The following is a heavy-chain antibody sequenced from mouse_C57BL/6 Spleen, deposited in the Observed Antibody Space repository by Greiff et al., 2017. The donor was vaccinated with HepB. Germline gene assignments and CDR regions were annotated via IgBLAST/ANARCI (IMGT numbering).Heavy chain of an antibody. V-gene: IGHV1-9*01. J-gene: IGHJ4*01. CDR3: AREGAYYGSSYGGMDY. Sequence: VQLQQSGAELMKPGASVKLSCKATGYTFTGYWIEWVKLRPGHGLEWIGEILPGSGSTNYNEKFKGKATFTADTSSNTAYMQLSSLTTEDSAIYYCAREGAYYGSSYGGMDYWGQGTSVTVSS. D-gene: IGHD1-1*01. CDR2: ILPGSGST. CDR1: GYTFTGYW.